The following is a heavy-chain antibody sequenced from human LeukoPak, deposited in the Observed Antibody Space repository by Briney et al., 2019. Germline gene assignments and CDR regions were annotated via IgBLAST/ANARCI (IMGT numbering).Heavy chain of an antibody. Sequence: ASVKVSCKASGYTFTSYYMHWVRQAPGQGLEWMGWINPNSGGTNYAQKFQGRVTMTRDTSISTAYMELSRLRSDDTAVYYCAREGIAVAGTNDYWGQGTLVTVSS. J-gene: IGHJ4*02. D-gene: IGHD6-19*01. CDR1: GYTFTSYY. V-gene: IGHV1-2*02. CDR3: AREGIAVAGTNDY. CDR2: INPNSGGT.